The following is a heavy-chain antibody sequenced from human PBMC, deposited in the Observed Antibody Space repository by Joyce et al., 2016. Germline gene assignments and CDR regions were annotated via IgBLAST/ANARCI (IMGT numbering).Heavy chain of an antibody. CDR2: ISYDGRTK. J-gene: IGHJ4*02. V-gene: IGHV3-30*04. Sequence: QVQLVESGGGVVQPGRSLRLSCVASGFTFTSHAMHWVRQAPGKGLEWVGIISYDGRTKFYGDSVKGRFTISRDNSRNTLHLEMNSLRAEDTAVYYCARDYDTTDYWGQGTLVTVSS. D-gene: IGHD3-22*01. CDR3: ARDYDTTDY. CDR1: GFTFTSHA.